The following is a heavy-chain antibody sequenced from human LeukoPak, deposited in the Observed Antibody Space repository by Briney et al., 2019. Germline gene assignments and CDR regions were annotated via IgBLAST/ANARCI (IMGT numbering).Heavy chain of an antibody. D-gene: IGHD6-19*01. CDR1: GGSISSSSYY. CDR2: IYYSGSS. V-gene: IGHV4-39*07. CDR3: ARESSSGWYIH. Sequence: PSETLSLTCTVSGGSISSSSYYWGWVRQPPGRGLEWIGSIYYSGSSYYNPSLKSRVTISVDTSKNQVSLKLSSVTAADTAVYYCARESSSGWYIHWGQGTLVTVSS. J-gene: IGHJ4*02.